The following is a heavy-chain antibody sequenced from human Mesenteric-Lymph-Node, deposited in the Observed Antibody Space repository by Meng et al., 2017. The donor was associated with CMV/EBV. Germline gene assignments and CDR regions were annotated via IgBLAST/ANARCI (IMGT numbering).Heavy chain of an antibody. J-gene: IGHJ6*02. CDR3: AREGGNYYYYGMDV. V-gene: IGHV4-61*01. CDR2: IYYSGST. D-gene: IGHD3-16*01. CDR1: GGSVSSGSYY. Sequence: SETLSLTCTVSGGSVSSGSYYWSWLRQPPGKGLEWIGYIYYSGSTNYNPSLKSRVTISVDTSKNQFSLRLSSVTAADTAVYYCAREGGNYYYYGMDVWGQGTTVTVSS.